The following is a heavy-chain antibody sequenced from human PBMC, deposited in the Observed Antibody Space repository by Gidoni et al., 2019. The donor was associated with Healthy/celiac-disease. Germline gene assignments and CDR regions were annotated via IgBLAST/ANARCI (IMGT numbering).Heavy chain of an antibody. J-gene: IGHJ6*02. CDR3: ARSRAIVVVVADDYYYGMDV. CDR2: ISAYNGNT. V-gene: IGHV1-18*01. CDR1: GYTFTSYG. D-gene: IGHD2-15*01. Sequence: QVQLVQSGAEVKKPGASVKVSCKASGYTFTSYGSSWVRQAPGQGLEWMGWISAYNGNTNYAQKLQGRVTMTTDTSTSTAYMELRSLRSDDTAVYYCARSRAIVVVVADDYYYGMDVWGQGTTVTVSS.